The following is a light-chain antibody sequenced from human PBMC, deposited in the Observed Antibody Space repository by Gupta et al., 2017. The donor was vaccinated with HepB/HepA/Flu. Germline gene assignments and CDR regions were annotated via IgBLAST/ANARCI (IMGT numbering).Light chain of an antibody. CDR1: QNTGYW. CDR3: QQYNDYPWT. V-gene: IGKV1-5*03. J-gene: IGKJ1*01. CDR2: KTS. Sequence: DIQMTQSPSTLSASVGDRVTITCRASQNTGYWLAWFQQKPGKAPNLLISKTSTLESGVPSRFSGSGSGTEFTLTISSLQPDDFATYYCQQYNDYPWTFGQGTKVRIK.